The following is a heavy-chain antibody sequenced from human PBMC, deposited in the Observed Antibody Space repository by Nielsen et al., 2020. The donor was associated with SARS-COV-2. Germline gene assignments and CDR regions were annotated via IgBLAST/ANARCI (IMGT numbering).Heavy chain of an antibody. J-gene: IGHJ6*02. D-gene: IGHD3-10*01. CDR2: IYYSGST. CDR3: ARVRTLWFGYYYGMDV. CDR1: GGSISSSSYY. Sequence: SATLSLTCTVSGGSISSSSYYWGWIRQPPGKGLEWIGYIYYSGSTNYNPSLKSRVTISVDTSKNQFSLKLSSVTAADTAVYYCARVRTLWFGYYYGMDVWGQGTTVTVSS. V-gene: IGHV4-61*05.